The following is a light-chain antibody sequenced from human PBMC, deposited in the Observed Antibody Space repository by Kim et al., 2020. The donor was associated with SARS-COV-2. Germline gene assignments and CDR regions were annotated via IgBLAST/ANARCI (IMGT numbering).Light chain of an antibody. V-gene: IGKV1-5*01. CDR3: QQYNTYGTWA. CDR1: QRINSW. CDR2: DVS. Sequence: DIQMTQSPSTLSASVGDRVTITCRASQRINSWLAWYQQKPGKAPKLLIYDVSSLESGVPSRFSGSGSGTEFTLTISSLQPDDFATYYCQQYNTYGTWAFGQGTKVDIK. J-gene: IGKJ1*01.